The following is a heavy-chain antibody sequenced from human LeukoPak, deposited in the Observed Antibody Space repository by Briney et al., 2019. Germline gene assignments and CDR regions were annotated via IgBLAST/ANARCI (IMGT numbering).Heavy chain of an antibody. CDR3: AREPSGYCSGGSCYRAAFDI. CDR1: GFTVSSNY. D-gene: IGHD2-15*01. CDR2: IYNGGST. Sequence: GGSLRLSCAASGFTVSSNYMSWVRQAPGKGLEWVSVIYNGGSTYYADSVKGRFTISRDNSKNTLYLQMNSLRAEDTAVYYCAREPSGYCSGGSCYRAAFDIWGQGTTVTVSS. V-gene: IGHV3-66*01. J-gene: IGHJ3*02.